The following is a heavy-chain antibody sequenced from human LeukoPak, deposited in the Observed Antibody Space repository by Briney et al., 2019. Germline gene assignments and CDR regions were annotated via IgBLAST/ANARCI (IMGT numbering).Heavy chain of an antibody. Sequence: SETLSLTCAVYGGSFSGYYWSWIRQPPGKGPEWIGEINHSGSTNYNPSLKSRVTISVDTSKNQFSLKLSSVTAADTAVYYCARLCSSTSCIWGYYYGMDVWGQGTTVTVSS. CDR2: INHSGST. D-gene: IGHD2-2*01. V-gene: IGHV4-34*01. J-gene: IGHJ6*02. CDR1: GGSFSGYY. CDR3: ARLCSSTSCIWGYYYGMDV.